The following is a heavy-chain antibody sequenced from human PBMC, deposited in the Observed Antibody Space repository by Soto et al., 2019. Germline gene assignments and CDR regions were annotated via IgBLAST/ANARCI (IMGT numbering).Heavy chain of an antibody. CDR3: ARGYSGYDSVSNWFDH. Sequence: ASVKVSCKASGYTFTGYYMHWVRQAPGQGLEWMGWINPNSGGTNYAQKFQGWVTMTRDTSISTAYMELSRLRSDDTAVYYCARGYSGYDSVSNWFDHWGEGPLVTASS. V-gene: IGHV1-2*04. J-gene: IGHJ5*02. CDR1: GYTFTGYY. CDR2: INPNSGGT. D-gene: IGHD5-12*01.